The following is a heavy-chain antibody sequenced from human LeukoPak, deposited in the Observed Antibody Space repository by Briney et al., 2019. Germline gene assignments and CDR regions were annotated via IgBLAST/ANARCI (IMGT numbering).Heavy chain of an antibody. V-gene: IGHV4-59*01. D-gene: IGHD3-22*01. J-gene: IGHJ4*02. Sequence: SETLSLTCTVSGGSISSYYWSWIRQPPGKGLEWIGYIYYSGSTNYNPSLKSRVTISVDTSKNRFSLKLSSVTAADTAVYYCARGWHYYDSSGYYSATGDLDYWGQGTLVTVSS. CDR2: IYYSGST. CDR1: GGSISSYY. CDR3: ARGWHYYDSSGYYSATGDLDY.